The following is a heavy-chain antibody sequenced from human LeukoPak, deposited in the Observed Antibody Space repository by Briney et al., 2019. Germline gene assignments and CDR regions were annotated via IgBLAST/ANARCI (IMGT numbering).Heavy chain of an antibody. CDR1: GGSISGYF. Sequence: PSETLSLTCTVSGGSISGYFWSWIRQPPGKGLEWIGFIHYSGSTNYNPSLKSRVTISLDTSKDQFSLKLSSVTAADTAVYYCARYGARNYYPYDSWGQGTLVTVSS. CDR2: IHYSGST. V-gene: IGHV4-59*08. J-gene: IGHJ4*02. D-gene: IGHD3-10*01. CDR3: ARYGARNYYPYDS.